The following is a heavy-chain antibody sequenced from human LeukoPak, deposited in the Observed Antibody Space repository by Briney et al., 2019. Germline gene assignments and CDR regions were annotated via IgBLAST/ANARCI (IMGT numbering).Heavy chain of an antibody. D-gene: IGHD2-2*03. CDR1: GFTISRSS. CDR2: ISRSGGNT. CDR3: ARVGDRSGNGYSH. Sequence: PGGSLRLSRAASGFTISRSSMHWVRQAPGKGLEFVSAISRSGGNTYYANSVKGRFTISRDTSKNTLYLQVGSLRVEDMAVYYCARVGDRSGNGYSHWGQGTLVTVSS. V-gene: IGHV3-64*01. J-gene: IGHJ4*02.